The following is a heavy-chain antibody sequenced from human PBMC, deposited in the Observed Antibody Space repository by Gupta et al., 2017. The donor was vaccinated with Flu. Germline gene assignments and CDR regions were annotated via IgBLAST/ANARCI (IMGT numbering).Heavy chain of an antibody. D-gene: IGHD6-19*01. CDR1: GYTFVTYG. CDR3: ARDPGIAVSGLSFNY. J-gene: IGHJ4*02. CDR2: ISANDGHT. Sequence: QVQLVQSGAEMKKPGASVNVSCKASGYTFVTYGISWVRQAPGQGLEWMGWISANDGHTSYAQKVQDRVTMTRDTSTSTAYMELRSLRSDDTAVYYCARDPGIAVSGLSFNYWGQGTLVTVST. V-gene: IGHV1-18*01.